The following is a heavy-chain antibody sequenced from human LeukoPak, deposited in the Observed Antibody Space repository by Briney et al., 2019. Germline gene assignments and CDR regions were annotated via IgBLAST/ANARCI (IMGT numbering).Heavy chain of an antibody. Sequence: SETLSLTCTVSGGSIRSSLYYWAWIRQTPGKGLVWIGSIDYSGSTNYNPSLKSRATIFVDTSKNQFSLKLSSLTAADTAVYYCARLLWFGESPLFDYWGQGTLVTVSS. V-gene: IGHV4-39*01. D-gene: IGHD3-10*01. CDR1: GGSIRSSLYY. J-gene: IGHJ4*02. CDR2: IDYSGST. CDR3: ARLLWFGESPLFDY.